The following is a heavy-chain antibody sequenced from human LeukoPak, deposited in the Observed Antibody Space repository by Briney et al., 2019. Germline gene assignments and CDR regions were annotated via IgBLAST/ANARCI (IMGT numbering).Heavy chain of an antibody. CDR2: IYYSGST. J-gene: IGHJ6*02. V-gene: IGHV4-30-4*01. Sequence: SETLSLTCTVSGGSLSSGDYYWRWIRQPPGKGLEWIGYIYYSGSTYYNPSLKSRVTISVDTSKNQFSLKLSSVTAADTAVYYCATVISSYGMDVWGQGTTVTVSS. CDR1: GGSLSSGDYY. CDR3: ATVISSYGMDV. D-gene: IGHD2-21*01.